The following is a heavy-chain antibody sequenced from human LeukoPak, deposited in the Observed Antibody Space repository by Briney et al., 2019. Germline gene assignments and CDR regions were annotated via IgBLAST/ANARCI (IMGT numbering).Heavy chain of an antibody. Sequence: SETLSLTCAVYGGSFRGYYWSWIRQPPGKGLEWIGEINHSGSTNYNPSLKSRVTISVDTSKNQFSLKLSSVTAADTAVYYCARTTIVVVPAAPGHYYYMDVWGKGTTVTVSS. J-gene: IGHJ6*03. D-gene: IGHD2-2*01. V-gene: IGHV4-34*01. CDR2: INHSGST. CDR3: ARTTIVVVPAAPGHYYYMDV. CDR1: GGSFRGYY.